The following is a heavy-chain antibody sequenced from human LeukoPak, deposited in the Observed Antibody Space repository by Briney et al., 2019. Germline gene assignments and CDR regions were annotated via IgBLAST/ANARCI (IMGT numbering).Heavy chain of an antibody. CDR1: GVSISSGTYY. D-gene: IGHD2-15*01. CDR2: IYYSGST. J-gene: IGHJ4*02. V-gene: IGHV4-39*01. Sequence: KASETLSLTCTVSGVSISSGTYYWGWIRQPPGKGLEWIGSIYYSGSTYYNPSLKSRVTISADTSKNQFSLKLSSVTAADTAVYYCARLTPARYGGQNYFDYWGQGTLVTVSS. CDR3: ARLTPARYGGQNYFDY.